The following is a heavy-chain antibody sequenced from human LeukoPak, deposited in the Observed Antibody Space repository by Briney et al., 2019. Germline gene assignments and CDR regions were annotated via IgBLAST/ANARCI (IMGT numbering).Heavy chain of an antibody. J-gene: IGHJ5*01. CDR1: GFTFSTYW. Sequence: GGSLRLSCAASGFTFSTYWMSWVRQTPGKGLEWVANIKEDGSRQYYVDSVKGRFTISRDNAKNSLYLQMNSLRVEDTAVYYCARDGGGYDSWGQGTPVTVSS. V-gene: IGHV3-7*01. CDR3: ARDGGGYDS. D-gene: IGHD5-24*01. CDR2: IKEDGSRQ.